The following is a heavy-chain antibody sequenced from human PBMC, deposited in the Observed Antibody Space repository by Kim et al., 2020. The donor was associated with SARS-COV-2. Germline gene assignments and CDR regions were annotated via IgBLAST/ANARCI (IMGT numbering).Heavy chain of an antibody. D-gene: IGHD2-21*02. CDR1: GFTFSSYG. CDR3: AKDRAVVTADYYYYYGMDV. CDR2: MSYDGSNK. V-gene: IGHV3-30*18. Sequence: GGSLRLSCAASGFTFSSYGMHWVRQAPGKGLEWVAVMSYDGSNKYYADSVKGRFTISRDNSKNTLYLQMNSLRAEDTAVYYCAKDRAVVTADYYYYYGMDVWGQGTTVTVSS. J-gene: IGHJ6*02.